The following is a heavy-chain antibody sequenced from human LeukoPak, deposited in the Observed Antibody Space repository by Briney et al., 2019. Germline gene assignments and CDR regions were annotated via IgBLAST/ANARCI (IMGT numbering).Heavy chain of an antibody. D-gene: IGHD3-3*01. CDR2: IIPIFGTA. CDR3: TFWSGSNWFDP. Sequence: VCSVKVSRQTYGGTFSSYAISWVRQAPGQGLEWMGGIIPIFGTAHYAQKFQGRATIATDESTSTPYIELSRLRAGHTHVYYLTFWSGSNWFDPWGQGTRVTVSS. J-gene: IGHJ5*02. CDR1: GGTFSSYA. V-gene: IGHV1-69*05.